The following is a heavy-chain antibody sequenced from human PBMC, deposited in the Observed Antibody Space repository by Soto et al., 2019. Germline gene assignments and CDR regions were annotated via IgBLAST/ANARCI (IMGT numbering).Heavy chain of an antibody. J-gene: IGHJ6*04. CDR1: GFTFSSYG. V-gene: IGHV3-30*18. Sequence: GGSLRLSCAASGFTFSSYGMHWVRQAPGKGLEWVAVISYDGSNKYYADSVKGRFTISRDNSKNTLYLQMNSLRAEDTAVYYCAKDPSGGYAYYYYYGMDVWGKGTTVTVSS. CDR3: AKDPSGGYAYYYYYGMDV. CDR2: ISYDGSNK. D-gene: IGHD5-12*01.